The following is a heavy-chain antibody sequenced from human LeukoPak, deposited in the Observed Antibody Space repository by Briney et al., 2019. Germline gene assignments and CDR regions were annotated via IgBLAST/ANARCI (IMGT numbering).Heavy chain of an antibody. D-gene: IGHD3-22*01. J-gene: IGHJ3*02. V-gene: IGHV4-39*07. CDR2: IYYSGRT. CDR1: GGSISSSSYY. CDR3: GRELSSRMIVVVITTPGGFFDI. Sequence: SETLSLTCTVSGGSISSSSYYWGWIRQPPGKGLEWIGSIYYSGRTYYNPSLKSRVTISVDTSKNQFSLKLSSVTAADTAVYYCGRELSSRMIVVVITTPGGFFDIWGQGTMVTVSS.